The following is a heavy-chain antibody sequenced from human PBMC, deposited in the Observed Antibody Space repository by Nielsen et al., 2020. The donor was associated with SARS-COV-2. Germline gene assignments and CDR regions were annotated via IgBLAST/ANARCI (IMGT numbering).Heavy chain of an antibody. CDR1: GYSFTDYY. Sequence: ASVKVSCKASGYSFTDYYIHWVRQAPGQGLEWMGRINPYSGGTSYARKFHGTVTLTRDASISTVYMELTSDDTAVYYCARGYYYGSGSYYNRIGQDWFDPWGQGTLVTVSS. CDR3: ARGYYYGSGSYYNRIGQDWFDP. D-gene: IGHD3-10*01. V-gene: IGHV1-2*06. CDR2: INPYSGGT. J-gene: IGHJ5*02.